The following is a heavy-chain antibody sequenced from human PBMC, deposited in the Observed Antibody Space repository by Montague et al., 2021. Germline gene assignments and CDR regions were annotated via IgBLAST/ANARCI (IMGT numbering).Heavy chain of an antibody. V-gene: IGHV4-4*07. J-gene: IGHJ6*03. CDR3: ARDTMGAGGYFYYYYMDV. CDR1: GDSINTYS. D-gene: IGHD1-26*01. Sequence: SETLSLTCTVFGDSINTYSWSWIRQPAGKGLEWIGRLSNGGSTNSNPSLKSRVSMSVDTSKNQFSLKLSSVTAADTAVYFCARDTMGAGGYFYYYYMDVWGRGTTVTVSS. CDR2: LSNGGST.